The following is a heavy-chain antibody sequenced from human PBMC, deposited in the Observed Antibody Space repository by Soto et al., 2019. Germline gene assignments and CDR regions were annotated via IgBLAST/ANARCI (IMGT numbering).Heavy chain of an antibody. V-gene: IGHV1-18*01. Sequence: QVQLVQSGAEVKQPGASVKVSCKASGYTFTNYGFTWVRQAPGQGLEWLGWSSTYNGNTKYAQKVQGRLTMTTDPSTSTATMELTSLRSDDTALYYCARTTVPASYYYMDVWGKGSTVTVSS. CDR1: GYTFTNYG. CDR2: SSTYNGNT. CDR3: ARTTVPASYYYMDV. D-gene: IGHD4-17*01. J-gene: IGHJ6*03.